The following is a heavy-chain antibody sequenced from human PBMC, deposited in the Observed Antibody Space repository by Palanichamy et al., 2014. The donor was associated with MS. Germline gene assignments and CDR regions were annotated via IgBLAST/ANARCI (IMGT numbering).Heavy chain of an antibody. CDR3: ASGGVKAGDY. Sequence: EVRPGGVWGRLGPAWGVPSRLSCAASAFTVSSYWMSWVRQAPGKGLEWVANIKEDGSDKYYVDSVKGRFTISRDNAKNSLYLQMNSLRVEDTAVYYCASGGVKAGDYWGQGTLVTVSS. D-gene: IGHD3-16*01. CDR1: AFTVSSYW. V-gene: IGHV3-7*01. J-gene: IGHJ4*02. CDR2: IKEDGSDK.